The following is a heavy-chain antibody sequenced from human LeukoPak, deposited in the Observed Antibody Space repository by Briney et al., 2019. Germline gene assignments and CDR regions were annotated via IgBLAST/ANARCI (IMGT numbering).Heavy chain of an antibody. Sequence: SETLSLTCTVSGGSISSSSYYWGWIRQPPGKGLEWIGSIYYSGSTYYNPSLKSRVTISVDTSKNQFSPELTSVTAADTAVYYCAKISGYSTSWTPDYWGQGTLVTVSS. J-gene: IGHJ4*02. CDR1: GGSISSSSYY. CDR2: IYYSGST. D-gene: IGHD6-13*01. CDR3: AKISGYSTSWTPDY. V-gene: IGHV4-39*01.